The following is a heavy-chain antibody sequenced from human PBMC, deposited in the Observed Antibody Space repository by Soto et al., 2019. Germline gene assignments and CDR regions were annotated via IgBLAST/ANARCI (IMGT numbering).Heavy chain of an antibody. CDR3: ARLSSGYAKSWFDP. CDR2: IYYSGST. D-gene: IGHD6-19*01. Sequence: SGTLSLTCTVSGGSISSSSYYWGWIRQPPGKGLEWIGSIYYSGSTYYNPSLKSRVTISVDTSKNQFSLKLSSVTAADTAVYYCARLSSGYAKSWFDPWGQGTLVTVSS. V-gene: IGHV4-39*01. J-gene: IGHJ5*02. CDR1: GGSISSSSYY.